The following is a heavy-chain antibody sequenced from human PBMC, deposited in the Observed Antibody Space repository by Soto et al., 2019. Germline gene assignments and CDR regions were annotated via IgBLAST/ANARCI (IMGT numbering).Heavy chain of an antibody. J-gene: IGHJ3*02. CDR1: GFSLSXXGVG. CDR3: PRAHDYDRGGYSDAFDI. V-gene: IGHV2-5*01. D-gene: IGHD3-22*01. Sequence: QITLKESGPTXVQPTXTLTLTXXXSGFSLSXXGVGXGXIRQPPXXXXXXLALIYYNDDKRYSPSLNSRLTITKDTAKNQFVLTMTNIDPVHTATYYCPRAHDYDRGGYSDAFDIWGQETIVTVSS. CDR2: IYYNDDK.